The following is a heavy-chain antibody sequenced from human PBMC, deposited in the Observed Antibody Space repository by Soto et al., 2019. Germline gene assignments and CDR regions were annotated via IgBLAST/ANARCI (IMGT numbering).Heavy chain of an antibody. CDR1: GGSISSGGYY. V-gene: IGHV4-31*03. CDR3: AREVGIGYCSGGSCGRRRAFDI. CDR2: IYYSGST. J-gene: IGHJ3*02. D-gene: IGHD2-15*01. Sequence: SSETLSLTCTVSGGSISSGGYYWSWIRQHPGKGLEWIGYIYYSGSTYYNPSLKSRVTISVDTSKNQFSLKLSSVTAADTAVYYCAREVGIGYCSGGSCGRRRAFDIWGQGTMVTVSS.